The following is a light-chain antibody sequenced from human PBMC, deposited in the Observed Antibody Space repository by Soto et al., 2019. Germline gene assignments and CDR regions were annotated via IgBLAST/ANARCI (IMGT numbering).Light chain of an antibody. CDR2: DVN. CDR1: SSDVAAYNY. J-gene: IGLJ2*01. Sequence: QSALTQPASVSGSPGQSITISCTGTSSDVAAYNYVSWYQQHPGKAPKLMIYDVNIRPSGVSNRFSGSKSGNTASLTISGLQAEDEADYYCTSWTTSTTMNFGGGTKLTVL. V-gene: IGLV2-14*01. CDR3: TSWTTSTTMN.